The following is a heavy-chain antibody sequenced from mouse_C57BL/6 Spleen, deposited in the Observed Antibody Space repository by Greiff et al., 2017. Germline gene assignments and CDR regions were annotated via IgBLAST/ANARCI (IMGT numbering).Heavy chain of an antibody. CDR1: GFTFSSYT. J-gene: IGHJ2*01. Sequence: EVMLVESGGGLVKPGGSLKLSCAASGFTFSSYTMSWVRQTPEKRLEWVATISGGGGNTYYPDSVKGRFTISRDNAKNTLYLQMSSLRSEDTALYYCASLYDGYQWGYCDYWGQGTTLTVSS. CDR2: ISGGGGNT. D-gene: IGHD2-3*01. V-gene: IGHV5-9*01. CDR3: ASLYDGYQWGYCDY.